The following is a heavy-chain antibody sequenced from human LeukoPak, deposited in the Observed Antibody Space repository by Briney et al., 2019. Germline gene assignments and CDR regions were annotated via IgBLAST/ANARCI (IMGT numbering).Heavy chain of an antibody. V-gene: IGHV3-30*02. CDR1: GFTFSSYG. Sequence: GGSLRVSCAASGFTFSSYGMHWVRQAPGKGLEWVALIRYDGSKKDYADSVKGRFTISRDNSENTLYLQMNSLRAEDTAVYYCAKRLSYGSSWYYFDYWGQGTLVTVSS. J-gene: IGHJ4*02. D-gene: IGHD6-13*01. CDR2: IRYDGSKK. CDR3: AKRLSYGSSWYYFDY.